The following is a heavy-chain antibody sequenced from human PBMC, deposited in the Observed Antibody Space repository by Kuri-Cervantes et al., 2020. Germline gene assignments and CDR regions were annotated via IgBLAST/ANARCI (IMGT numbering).Heavy chain of an antibody. CDR1: GGSISSYY. CDR3: ARGRNRVRGVIIPLYYFDY. Sequence: GSLRLSCTVSGGSISSYYWSWIRQPPGKGLEWIGYIYYSGSINYNPSPKSRVTISVDTSKNQFSLKLSSVTAADTAVYYCARGRNRVRGVIIPLYYFDYWGQGTLVTVSS. D-gene: IGHD3-10*01. V-gene: IGHV4-59*01. CDR2: IYYSGSI. J-gene: IGHJ4*02.